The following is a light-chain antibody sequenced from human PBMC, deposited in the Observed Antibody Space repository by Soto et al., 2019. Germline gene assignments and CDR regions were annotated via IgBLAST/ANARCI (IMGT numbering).Light chain of an antibody. V-gene: IGKV3-20*01. CDR3: QQYGTSPPT. CDR2: GAS. Sequence: PEERATLSCRASQSVSSNFLAWYQKKPGQAPRLLIYGASSRATGIPDRFSGSGSGTDFILTISRLEPEDFAVYYCQQYGTSPPTFGQGTRLDIK. CDR1: QSVSSNF. J-gene: IGKJ5*01.